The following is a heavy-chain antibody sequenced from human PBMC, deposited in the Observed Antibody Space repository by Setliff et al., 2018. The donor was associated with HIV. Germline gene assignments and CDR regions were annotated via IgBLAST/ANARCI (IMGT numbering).Heavy chain of an antibody. CDR1: GGTFSSYP. D-gene: IGHD2-21*02. CDR2: INTNTGNP. CDR3: ARDSVMTVDRGGAGSAFDL. J-gene: IGHJ3*01. Sequence: GASVKVSCKASGGTFSSYPMNWVRQAPGQGLEWMGWINTNTGNPMYAQGFTGRFVFSLDTSVSTAYLQITSLETEDTAMYFCARDSVMTVDRGGAGSAFDLWGQGTMVTVSS. V-gene: IGHV7-4-1*02.